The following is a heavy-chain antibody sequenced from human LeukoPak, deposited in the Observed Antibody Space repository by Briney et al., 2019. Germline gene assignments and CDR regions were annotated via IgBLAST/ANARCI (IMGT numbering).Heavy chain of an antibody. CDR2: VDPEDGET. D-gene: IGHD6-13*01. V-gene: IGHV1-69-2*01. CDR3: ATGGKSIAAAWDY. Sequence: ASVKISCKVSGYTFTHYYMHWVQQAPGKGLEWMGLVDPEDGETIYAEKFQGRVTITADTSTDTAYMELSSLRSEDTAVYYCATGGKSIAAAWDYWGQGTLVTVSS. CDR1: GYTFTHYY. J-gene: IGHJ4*02.